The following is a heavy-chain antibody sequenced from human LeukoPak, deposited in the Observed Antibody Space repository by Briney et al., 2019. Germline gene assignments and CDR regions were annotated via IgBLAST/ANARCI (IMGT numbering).Heavy chain of an antibody. D-gene: IGHD3-10*01. CDR2: INHSGST. CDR1: GGSFSGYY. CDR3: AXXSXYHGSGTGWFDP. V-gene: IGHV4-34*01. Sequence: KPSETLSLTCAVYGGSFSGYYWSWIRQPPGKGLEWIGEINHSGSTNYNPSLKSRVTISLDTSKNQLSLKLSSVTAADTAVYYCAXXSXYHGSGTGWFDPWGQGTLVTVSS. J-gene: IGHJ5*02.